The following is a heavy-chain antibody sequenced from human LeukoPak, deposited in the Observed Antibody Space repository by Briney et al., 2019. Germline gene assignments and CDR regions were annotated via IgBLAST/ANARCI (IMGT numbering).Heavy chain of an antibody. CDR1: GGSISSYY. Sequence: PSETLSLTCTVSGGSISSYYWSWIRQPPGKGLEWIGYIYYSGSTNYNPSLKSRVTISVDTSKNQFSLKLSSVTAADTAVYYCARGRAVEMATTPFGYWGQGTLVPSPQ. D-gene: IGHD5-24*01. V-gene: IGHV4-59*01. CDR2: IYYSGST. J-gene: IGHJ4*02. CDR3: ARGRAVEMATTPFGY.